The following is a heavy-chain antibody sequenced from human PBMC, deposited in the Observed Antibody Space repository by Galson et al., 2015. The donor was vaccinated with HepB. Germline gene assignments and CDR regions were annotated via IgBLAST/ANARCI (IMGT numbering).Heavy chain of an antibody. CDR1: GFTFSSYW. CDR2: IKQDGSEK. Sequence: SLRLSCAASGFTFSSYWMSWVRQAPGKGLEWVANIKQDGSEKYYVDSVKGRFTISRDNAKNSLYLQMNSLRAEDTAVYYCARDGPGMVRLPQETFDYWGQGTLVTVSS. CDR3: ARDGPGMVRLPQETFDY. D-gene: IGHD2-21*01. V-gene: IGHV3-7*03. J-gene: IGHJ4*02.